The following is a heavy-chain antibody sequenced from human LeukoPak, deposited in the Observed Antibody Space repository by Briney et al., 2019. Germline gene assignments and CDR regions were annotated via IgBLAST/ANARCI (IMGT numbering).Heavy chain of an antibody. D-gene: IGHD5-12*01. CDR2: IIPIFGKA. V-gene: IGHV1-69*05. CDR1: GGTFNSYA. J-gene: IGHJ5*02. Sequence: ASVKVSCXASGGTFNSYAISWVRQAPGQGLEWMGRIIPIFGKANYAQKFQGRVTITTDESTSTAYMELSSLRSEDTAVYYCALDIVATIGQYNWFDPWGQGTLVTVSS. CDR3: ALDIVATIGQYNWFDP.